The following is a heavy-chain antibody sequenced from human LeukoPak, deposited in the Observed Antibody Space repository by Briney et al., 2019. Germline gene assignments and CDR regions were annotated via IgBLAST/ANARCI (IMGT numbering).Heavy chain of an antibody. J-gene: IGHJ6*02. V-gene: IGHV1-2*04. CDR3: ARDQPALGYYYGMDV. Sequence: ASVKVSCKASGYTFTGYYMHWVRQAPGHGLEWMGWINPNSGGTNYAQKFQGWVTMTRDTSISTAYMELSRLRSDDTAVYYCARDQPALGYYYGMDVWGHGTTVTVSS. CDR2: INPNSGGT. CDR1: GYTFTGYY.